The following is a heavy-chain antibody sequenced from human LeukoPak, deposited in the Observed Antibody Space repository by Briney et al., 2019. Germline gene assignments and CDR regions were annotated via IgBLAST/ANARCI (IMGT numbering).Heavy chain of an antibody. CDR1: GYTFTSYY. D-gene: IGHD2-21*02. V-gene: IGHV1-46*01. CDR3: ARVPIPAYCGGDCYDEANDY. Sequence: ASVKVSCKASGYTFTSYYMHWVRQAPGQRLERMGIINPSGGSTSYAQKFQGRVTMTRDTSTSTVYMELSSLRSEDTAVYYCARVPIPAYCGGDCYDEANDYWGQGTLVTVSS. J-gene: IGHJ4*02. CDR2: INPSGGST.